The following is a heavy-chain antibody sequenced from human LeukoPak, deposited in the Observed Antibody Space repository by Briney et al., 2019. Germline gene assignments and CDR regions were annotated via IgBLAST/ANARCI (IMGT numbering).Heavy chain of an antibody. CDR3: ARRYCSSTSCSYFDY. Sequence: PSETVSLTCTVSGGSISSGDYYWSWIRQPPGKGLEWIGYIYYSGSTYDNPSLKSRVTISVDTSKNQFSLKLSSVTAADTAVYYCARRYCSSTSCSYFDYWGQGTLVTVSS. CDR2: IYYSGST. CDR1: GGSISSGDYY. D-gene: IGHD2-2*01. V-gene: IGHV4-30-4*01. J-gene: IGHJ4*02.